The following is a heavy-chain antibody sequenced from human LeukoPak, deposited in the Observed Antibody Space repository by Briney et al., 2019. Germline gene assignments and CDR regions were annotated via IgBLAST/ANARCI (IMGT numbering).Heavy chain of an antibody. Sequence: GGSLRLSCAASGFTFSNYWMSWVRQAPGKGLEWVSSISSSSSYIYYADSVKGRFTIPRDNAKNSLYLQMNSLRAEDTAVYYCATYDLGYCSSTSCHGAFDIWGQGTMVTVSS. CDR2: ISSSSSYI. V-gene: IGHV3-21*01. J-gene: IGHJ3*02. CDR3: ATYDLGYCSSTSCHGAFDI. CDR1: GFTFSNYW. D-gene: IGHD2-2*01.